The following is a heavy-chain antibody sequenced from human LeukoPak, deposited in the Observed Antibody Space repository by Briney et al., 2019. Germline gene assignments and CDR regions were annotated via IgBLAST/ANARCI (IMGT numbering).Heavy chain of an antibody. CDR1: GFTLDDFG. Sequence: TGGSLRLSCTASGFTLDDFGMTWVRQAPGKGLEWVSYISSSGSTIYYADSVKGRFTISRDNAKNSLYLQMNSLRAEDTAVYYCARTYYYDSSGSPEHWFDPWGQGTLVTVSS. D-gene: IGHD3-22*01. V-gene: IGHV3-11*01. CDR2: ISSSGSTI. J-gene: IGHJ5*02. CDR3: ARTYYYDSSGSPEHWFDP.